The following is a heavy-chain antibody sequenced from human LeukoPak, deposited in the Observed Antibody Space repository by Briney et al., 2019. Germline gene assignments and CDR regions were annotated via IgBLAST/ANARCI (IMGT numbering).Heavy chain of an antibody. CDR2: IFYTGST. Sequence: PSETLSLTCTVSGSSIRSYSWSWIRQPPGKGLELIGYIFYTGSTNYNPSLRSRVTISLDMSKNQFSLKLSSVTAADTAVYYCARVPPLEIPEAAFDIWGQGTMVTVSS. D-gene: IGHD2-2*01. J-gene: IGHJ3*02. CDR3: ARVPPLEIPEAAFDI. CDR1: GSSIRSYS. V-gene: IGHV4-59*08.